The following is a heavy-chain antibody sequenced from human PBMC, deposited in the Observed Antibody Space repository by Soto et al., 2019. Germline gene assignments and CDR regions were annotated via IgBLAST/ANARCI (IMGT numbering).Heavy chain of an antibody. CDR3: AKYVSSSWPYNWFDP. Sequence: PGGSLRLSCAASGFTFSSYAMSWVRQAPGKGLEWVSAISGSGGSIYYADSVKGRFTISRDNFKNTLYLQMNSLRAEDTAVYYCAKYVSSSWPYNWFDPWGQGTLVTVSS. V-gene: IGHV3-23*01. CDR2: ISGSGGSI. CDR1: GFTFSSYA. J-gene: IGHJ5*02. D-gene: IGHD6-13*01.